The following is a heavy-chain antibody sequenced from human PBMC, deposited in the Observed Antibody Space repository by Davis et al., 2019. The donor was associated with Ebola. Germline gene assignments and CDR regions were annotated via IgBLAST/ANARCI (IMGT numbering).Heavy chain of an antibody. J-gene: IGHJ4*02. Sequence: AASVKVSCKASGYTFTSYYKHWVRQAPGQGLEWMGWINTNTANPTYAQGFTGRFVFSLDTSVSTAYLHISNLQAEDTAVYYCARDYSLGTLDYWGQGILVTVSS. D-gene: IGHD1-1*01. V-gene: IGHV7-4-1*02. CDR2: INTNTANP. CDR1: GYTFTSYY. CDR3: ARDYSLGTLDY.